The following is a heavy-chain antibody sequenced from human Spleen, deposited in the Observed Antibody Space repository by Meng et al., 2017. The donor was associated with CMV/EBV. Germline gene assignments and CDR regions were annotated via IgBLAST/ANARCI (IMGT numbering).Heavy chain of an antibody. J-gene: IGHJ4*02. V-gene: IGHV4-59*01. CDR3: ARMATTDYFDY. CDR2: IYYSVST. CDR1: GGSISSYY. D-gene: IGHD5-24*01. Sequence: SETLSLTCTVSGGSISSYYWSWIRQPPGKGLEWIGYIYYSVSTNYNPSLKSRVTISVDTSKNQFSLKLSSVTAADTAVYYCARMATTDYFDYWGQGTLVTVSS.